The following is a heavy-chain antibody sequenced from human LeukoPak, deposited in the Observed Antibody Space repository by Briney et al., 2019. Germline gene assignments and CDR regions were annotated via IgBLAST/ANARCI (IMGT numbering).Heavy chain of an antibody. V-gene: IGHV3-48*03. CDR1: GFTFSGYA. D-gene: IGHD3-22*01. Sequence: GGSLRLSCAASGFTFSGYAMHWVRQAPGKGLEWVSYISSSGSTIYYADSVKGRFTISRDNAENSLYLQMNSLRAEDTAVYYCARVSMIVAGGFDYWGQGTLVTVSS. CDR3: ARVSMIVAGGFDY. CDR2: ISSSGSTI. J-gene: IGHJ4*02.